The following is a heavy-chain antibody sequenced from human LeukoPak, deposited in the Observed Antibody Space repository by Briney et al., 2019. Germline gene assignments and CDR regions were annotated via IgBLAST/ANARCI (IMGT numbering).Heavy chain of an antibody. CDR2: ISAYNGNT. D-gene: IGHD3-3*01. V-gene: IGHV1-18*01. CDR1: GYTFTSYG. J-gene: IGHJ6*03. Sequence: ASVKVSCKASGYTFTSYGISWVRQAPGQGLEWMGWISAYNGNTNYAQKLQGRVTMTTDTSTSTAYMELRSLRSDDTAVYYCARVRPPFYYDFWSGYYGEYYMDVWGKGTTVTVSS. CDR3: ARVRPPFYYDFWSGYYGEYYMDV.